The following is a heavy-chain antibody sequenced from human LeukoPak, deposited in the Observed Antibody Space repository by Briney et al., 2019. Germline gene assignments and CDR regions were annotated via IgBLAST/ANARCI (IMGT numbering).Heavy chain of an antibody. D-gene: IGHD5-18*01. V-gene: IGHV3-74*01. J-gene: IGHJ4*02. CDR2: INPDGRST. CDR3: AKSHGYSYGFVY. Sequence: QAGGSLRLSCAASGFTFSSDWMHWVRHPPGKGLLWVSRINPDGRSTGYAAALKGRFTISRDNAKNTLYLQMNSLRAEDTAVYYCAKSHGYSYGFVYWGQGTLVTVSS. CDR1: GFTFSSDW.